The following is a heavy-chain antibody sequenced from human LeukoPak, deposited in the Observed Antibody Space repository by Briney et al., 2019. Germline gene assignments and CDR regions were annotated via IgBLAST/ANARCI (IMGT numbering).Heavy chain of an antibody. CDR3: ARPVVDDAFDI. V-gene: IGHV4-31*03. CDR2: IYYSGST. J-gene: IGHJ3*02. D-gene: IGHD2-2*01. Sequence: SQTLSLTCTVSGGSISSGGYYWSWIRQHPGKGLEWIGYIYYSGSTYYNPSLKSRVTISVDTSKNQFSLKLSSVTAADTAVYCCARPVVDDAFDIWGQGTMVTVSS. CDR1: GGSISSGGYY.